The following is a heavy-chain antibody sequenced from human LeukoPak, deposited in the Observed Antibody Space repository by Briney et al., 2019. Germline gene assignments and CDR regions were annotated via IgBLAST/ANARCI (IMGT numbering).Heavy chain of an antibody. J-gene: IGHJ5*02. D-gene: IGHD6-19*01. CDR3: ATGYSSGWTWYDWFDP. CDR2: FDPEDGET. Sequence: ASVKVSCKASGYTLTELSMHWVRQAPGKGLEWMGGFDPEDGETIYAQKFQGRVTMTEDTSTDTAYMELSSLRSEDTAVYYCATGYSSGWTWYDWFDPWGQGTLVTVSS. V-gene: IGHV1-24*01. CDR1: GYTLTELS.